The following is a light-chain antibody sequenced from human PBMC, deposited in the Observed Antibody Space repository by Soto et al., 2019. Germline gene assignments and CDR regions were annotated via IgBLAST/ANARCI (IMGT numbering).Light chain of an antibody. V-gene: IGKV3-20*01. CDR1: HSVSSSY. Sequence: EIVLTQSPGTLSLSPGERATLSCRASHSVSSSYLAWYQQNPGQAPRLLIYGASSTATDIPGRFSGSGSGTDSTLTISRLEPEDFAVYYCQQYGSSPPYTCGQGTKLEIK. CDR2: GAS. CDR3: QQYGSSPPYT. J-gene: IGKJ2*01.